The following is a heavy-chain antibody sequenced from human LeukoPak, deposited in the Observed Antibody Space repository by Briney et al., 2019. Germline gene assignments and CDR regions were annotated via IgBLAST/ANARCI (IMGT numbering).Heavy chain of an antibody. CDR1: GGSISSYY. Sequence: SETLSLTCTVAGGSISSYYWSWIRQPAGKGREWIGRIYTSGSTNYNPSLKSRVTMSVDTSKNQFSLKLNSVTAADTAVYYGARDTYYYDSSGYYNGRYFDYWGQGTLVTVSS. D-gene: IGHD3-22*01. CDR2: IYTSGST. V-gene: IGHV4-4*07. J-gene: IGHJ4*02. CDR3: ARDTYYYDSSGYYNGRYFDY.